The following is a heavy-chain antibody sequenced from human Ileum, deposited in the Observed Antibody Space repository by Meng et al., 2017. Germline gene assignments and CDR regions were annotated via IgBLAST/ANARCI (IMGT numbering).Heavy chain of an antibody. Sequence: QLHLQESGPGLMKPSETLSLTCTFSGGSTSSSSFYWGWIRQSPGKGLEWIGTIYYTGDTYYNPSLTSRVTMSVDTSKNQFSLKMNSVTAADTAVYYCGRHLSGSGTWVFDYWGQGTLVTVSS. V-gene: IGHV4-39*01. CDR3: GRHLSGSGTWVFDY. CDR2: IYYTGDT. J-gene: IGHJ4*02. CDR1: GGSTSSSSFY. D-gene: IGHD3-10*01.